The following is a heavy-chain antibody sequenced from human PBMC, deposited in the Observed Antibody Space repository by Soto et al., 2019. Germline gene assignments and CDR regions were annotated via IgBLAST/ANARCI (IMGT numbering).Heavy chain of an antibody. D-gene: IGHD3-10*01. CDR3: ARQGYYGSGRYGMDV. Sequence: PGESLKISCKGSGYSFTSYWIGWVRQMPGKGLEWMGIIYPGDSDTRYSPSFQGQVTISADKSISTAYLQWSSLKASDTAMYYCARQGYYGSGRYGMDVWGQGTTVTVSS. J-gene: IGHJ6*02. V-gene: IGHV5-51*01. CDR1: GYSFTSYW. CDR2: IYPGDSDT.